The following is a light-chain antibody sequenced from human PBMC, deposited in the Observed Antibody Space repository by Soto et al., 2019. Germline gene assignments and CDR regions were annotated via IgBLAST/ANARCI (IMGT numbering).Light chain of an antibody. J-gene: IGLJ1*01. CDR1: GSDIGTYHY. CDR3: SSYTGSGTLRL. CDR2: EVS. V-gene: IGLV2-14*01. Sequence: QSVLTQPASVSGSPGQSITISCTGTGSDIGTYHYVSWYQHHPGKAPNLMIYEVSNRPSGVSNRFSGSKSGNTASLTISGLQAEDEADYYCSSYTGSGTLRLFGTGTKVTVL.